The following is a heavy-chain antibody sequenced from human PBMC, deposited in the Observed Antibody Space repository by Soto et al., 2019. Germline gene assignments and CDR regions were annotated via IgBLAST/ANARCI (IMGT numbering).Heavy chain of an antibody. CDR3: AFRSGGRRPANYYYYYMDV. CDR2: IKQDGSEK. J-gene: IGHJ6*03. V-gene: IGHV3-7*01. Sequence: GGSLRLSCAASGFTFSSYWMSWVRQAPGKGLEWVANIKQDGSEKYYVDSVKGRFTISRDNAKNSLYLQMNSLRAEDTAVYYCAFRSGGRRPANYYYYYMDVWGKGTTVTVSS. D-gene: IGHD2-15*01. CDR1: GFTFSSYW.